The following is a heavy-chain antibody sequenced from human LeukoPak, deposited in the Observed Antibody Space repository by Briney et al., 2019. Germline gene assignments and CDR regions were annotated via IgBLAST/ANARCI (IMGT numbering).Heavy chain of an antibody. D-gene: IGHD3-3*01. CDR1: GFTFSSYW. Sequence: GGSLRLSCAASGFTFSSYWMHWVRQAPGKGLVWVSRINSDGSSTSYADSVKGRFTISRDNAKNTLYLQMNSLRVEDTAVYYCARGRYYDFWSGPYYYGMDVWGQGTTVTVSS. J-gene: IGHJ6*02. V-gene: IGHV3-74*01. CDR3: ARGRYYDFWSGPYYYGMDV. CDR2: INSDGSST.